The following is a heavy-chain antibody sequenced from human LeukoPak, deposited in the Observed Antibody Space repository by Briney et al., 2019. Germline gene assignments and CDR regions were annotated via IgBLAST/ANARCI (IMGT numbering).Heavy chain of an antibody. CDR1: GFTFGDYA. J-gene: IGHJ4*02. CDR3: TRVYCSSTSCSLDY. CDR2: IRSKAYGGTT. V-gene: IGHV3-49*04. Sequence: GGSLRLSCTASGFTFGDYAMSWVRQAPGKGLEWVGFIRSKAYGGTTEYAAPVKGRFTISRDDSKSIAYLQMNSLKTEDTAVYYCTRVYCSSTSCSLDYWGQGTLVTVSS. D-gene: IGHD2-2*01.